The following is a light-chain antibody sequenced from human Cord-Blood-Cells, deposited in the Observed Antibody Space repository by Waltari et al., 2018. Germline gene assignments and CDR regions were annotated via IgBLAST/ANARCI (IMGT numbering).Light chain of an antibody. CDR2: EVS. V-gene: IGLV2-14*01. CDR1: SSDVGGYNS. J-gene: IGLJ2*01. Sequence: QSALTQPASASGSPGQSIPISCTGTSSDVGGYNSVPWYQQHPGKDPKLMIYEVSNRPSGVSNRFSGSKSDNTASLTSSGLQAEDEADYYCSSYTSSSTLVVFGGGTKLTVL. CDR3: SSYTSSSTLVV.